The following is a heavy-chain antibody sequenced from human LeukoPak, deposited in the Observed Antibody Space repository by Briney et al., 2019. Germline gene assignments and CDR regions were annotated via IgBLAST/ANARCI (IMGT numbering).Heavy chain of an antibody. CDR3: ARGDTLTGSHDWFDP. CDR1: GYTFTAYY. J-gene: IGHJ5*02. Sequence: ASVKVSCKASGYTFTAYYIHWVRQAPGQGLEWVGWINPNSGGTNCAQKFQGRVTMTRDTSISTAYMELGRLRSDDTAVYYCARGDTLTGSHDWFDPWGQGTLVTVSS. D-gene: IGHD3-9*01. V-gene: IGHV1-2*02. CDR2: INPNSGGT.